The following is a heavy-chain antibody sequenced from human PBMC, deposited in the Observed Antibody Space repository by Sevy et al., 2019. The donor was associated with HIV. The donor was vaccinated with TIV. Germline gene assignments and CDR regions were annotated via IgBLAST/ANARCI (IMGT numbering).Heavy chain of an antibody. CDR2: IYYSGST. J-gene: IGHJ5*02. V-gene: IGHV4-31*03. D-gene: IGHD3-3*01. Sequence: SETLSLTCTVSGGSISSGGYYWSWIRQHPGKGLEWIGYIYYSGSTYYNPSLKSRVTISVDTSKNQFCLKLSSVTAADTAVYYCARGFVQLGITIFGVVIPPDWFDPWGQGTLVTVSS. CDR1: GGSISSGGYY. CDR3: ARGFVQLGITIFGVVIPPDWFDP.